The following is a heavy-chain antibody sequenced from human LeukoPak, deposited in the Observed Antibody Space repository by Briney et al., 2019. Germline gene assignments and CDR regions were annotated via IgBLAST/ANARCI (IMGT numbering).Heavy chain of an antibody. CDR2: IHHSGII. D-gene: IGHD2-15*01. CDR3: ANFPRYCSGASCSGMDV. J-gene: IGHJ6*04. CDR1: GYLLSNGYY. V-gene: IGHV4-38-2*01. Sequence: SETLSLTCAVSGYLLSNGYYWGWVRLPPGKELEWIGSIHHSGIIHYNPSLKSRLTISVDTVKNEFSMNLNSVTAADTAVYYCANFPRYCSGASCSGMDVWGKGTTVIVSS.